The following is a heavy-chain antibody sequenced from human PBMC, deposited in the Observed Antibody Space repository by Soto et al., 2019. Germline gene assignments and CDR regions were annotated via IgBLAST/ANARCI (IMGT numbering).Heavy chain of an antibody. CDR1: GSTYRGWA. J-gene: IGHJ6*02. Sequence: FSVKGYCRASGSTYRGWAVGCVQQAPSQGLEVMGRIIPIFGTANYAQKFQGRVTITADKSTSTAYMELSSLRSEDTAVYYCARDLGYCSGGSCYEGYYYGMDVWGQGTTVTGSS. D-gene: IGHD2-15*01. CDR2: IIPIFGTA. V-gene: IGHV1-69*06. CDR3: ARDLGYCSGGSCYEGYYYGMDV.